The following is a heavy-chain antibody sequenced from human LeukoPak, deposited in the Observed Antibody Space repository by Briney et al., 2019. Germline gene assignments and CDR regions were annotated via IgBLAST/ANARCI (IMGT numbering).Heavy chain of an antibody. CDR2: IYYSGST. J-gene: IGHJ3*02. V-gene: IGHV4-59*08. Sequence: SETLTLTCTVSGGSINSYYWSWIRQPPGKGLEWIGYIYYSGSTNYNPSLKSRVTISVDTSKNQFSLKLSSVTAADTAVYYCARRGEGGYSGYDLAFDIWGQGTMVTVSS. CDR3: ARRGEGGYSGYDLAFDI. D-gene: IGHD5-12*01. CDR1: GGSINSYY.